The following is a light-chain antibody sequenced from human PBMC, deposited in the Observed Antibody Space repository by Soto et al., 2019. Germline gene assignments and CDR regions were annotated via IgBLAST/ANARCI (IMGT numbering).Light chain of an antibody. J-gene: IGKJ5*01. V-gene: IGKV3-11*01. CDR2: DAS. CDR3: QQYNKWPIT. CDR1: QSVSSY. Sequence: EIVLTQSPATLSLSPGERATLSCRASQSVSSYLAWYQQKPGQAPRLLIYDASNRATGIPARFSGSGSGTEFTLTISSLQSEDFAVYYCQQYNKWPITFGQGTRLEIK.